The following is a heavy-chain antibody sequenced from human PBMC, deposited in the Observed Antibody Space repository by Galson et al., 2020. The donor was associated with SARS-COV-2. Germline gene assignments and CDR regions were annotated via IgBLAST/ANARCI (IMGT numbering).Heavy chain of an antibody. D-gene: IGHD6-19*01. CDR1: GGSINYYY. CDR2: IYTSGTT. V-gene: IGHV4-4*07. J-gene: IGHJ5*02. Sequence: SETLSLSCTVSGGSINYYYWSWIRQPAGKGLEWIGRIYTSGTTNCNPSLKSRVTMSVDTSKNQFSLRLTSVTAADTAVYFCARESTGSQWFDPWGQGTLVTVSS. CDR3: ARESTGSQWFDP.